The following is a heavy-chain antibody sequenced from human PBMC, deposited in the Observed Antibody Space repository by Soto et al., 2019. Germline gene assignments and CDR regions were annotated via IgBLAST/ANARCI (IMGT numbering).Heavy chain of an antibody. J-gene: IGHJ3*02. CDR1: AFTFRSYA. Sequence: EEQLLESGGGLVRPGGSLRLSCAASAFTFRSYAMSWVRQAPGKGLEWVSAITASADTTYYADSVQGRFTISRDNSKKTLYLRMNSLRAEGTGVYYCGEVRHLRDGTSTSCLGAFGIWGQGTMVSVS. CDR3: GEVRHLRDGTSTSCLGAFGI. CDR2: ITASADTT. V-gene: IGHV3-23*01. D-gene: IGHD2-2*01.